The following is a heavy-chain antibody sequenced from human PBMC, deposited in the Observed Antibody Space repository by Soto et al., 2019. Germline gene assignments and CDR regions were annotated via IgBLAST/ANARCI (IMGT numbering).Heavy chain of an antibody. CDR2: ISGSGGST. V-gene: IGHV3-23*01. CDR3: SKDAVACGALYYYYGMDV. CDR1: GFTFSSYA. D-gene: IGHD6-19*01. J-gene: IGHJ6*02. Sequence: EVQLLETGGGLVQPGGSLRLSCAASGFTFSSYAMSWVRQAQGKGLEWVSAISGSGGSTYYADSVKGRFTIPRDNSKFPLYLQMNSLGAEDTAVYYCSKDAVACGALYYYYGMDVWGQGSTVTVSS.